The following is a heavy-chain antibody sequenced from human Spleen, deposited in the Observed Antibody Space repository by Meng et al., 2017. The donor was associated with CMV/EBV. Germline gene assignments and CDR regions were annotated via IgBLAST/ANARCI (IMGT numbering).Heavy chain of an antibody. CDR1: GGSIGCGDYY. J-gene: IGHJ5*02. CDR2: IYYSGNT. CDR3: ARAEYYNWFDP. D-gene: IGHD1-14*01. V-gene: IGHV4-30-4*01. Sequence: VQLQEWREGTVKRSQKLALTCNVSGGSIGCGDYYWSWIRQPPGKGLEWIGYIYYSGNTYYNPSLKSRVTISIATSKNQFSLKLSSVTAADTAVYYCARAEYYNWFDPWGQGTLVTVSS.